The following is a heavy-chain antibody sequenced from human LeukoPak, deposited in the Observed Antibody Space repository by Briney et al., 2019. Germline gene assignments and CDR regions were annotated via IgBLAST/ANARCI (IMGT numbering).Heavy chain of an antibody. CDR3: ARYDYGGNYDC. J-gene: IGHJ4*02. CDR1: GFTFSSYW. V-gene: IGHV3-7*04. CDR2: IKQDGSEK. Sequence: GGSLRLSCAASGFTFSSYWMSWVRQAPGKGLEWVANIKQDGSEKYYVDSVRGRFTIPRDNAKNSLYLQMNSLRAEDTAVYYCARYDYGGNYDCWGQGTLVTVSS. D-gene: IGHD4-23*01.